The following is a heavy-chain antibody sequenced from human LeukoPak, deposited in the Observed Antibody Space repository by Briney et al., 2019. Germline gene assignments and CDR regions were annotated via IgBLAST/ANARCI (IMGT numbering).Heavy chain of an antibody. CDR3: ARGGYSGSRLRRYNWFDP. Sequence: PSETLSLTCAVYGGSFSGYYWSWIRQPPGKGLEWIGEINHSGSTNYNPSLKSRVTVSVDKSKNQFSLKLSSVTAADTAVYYCARGGYSGSRLRRYNWFDPWGQGTLVTVSS. J-gene: IGHJ5*02. CDR1: GGSFSGYY. V-gene: IGHV4-34*01. CDR2: INHSGST. D-gene: IGHD1-26*01.